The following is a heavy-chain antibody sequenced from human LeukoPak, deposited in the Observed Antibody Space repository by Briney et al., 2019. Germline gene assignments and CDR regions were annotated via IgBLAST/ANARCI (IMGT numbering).Heavy chain of an antibody. Sequence: SETLSLTCTVSGGSISSYYWSWIRQPPGKGLEWIGYIYYSGSTNYNPSLKSRVTISVDTSKNQFSLKLSSVTAADTAVYYCARHRVEYSRFFDYWGQGTLVTVSS. CDR3: ARHRVEYSRFFDY. CDR1: GGSISSYY. V-gene: IGHV4-59*08. CDR2: IYYSGST. D-gene: IGHD6-6*01. J-gene: IGHJ4*02.